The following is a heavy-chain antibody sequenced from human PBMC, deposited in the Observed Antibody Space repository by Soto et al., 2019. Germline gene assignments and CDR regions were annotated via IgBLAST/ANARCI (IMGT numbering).Heavy chain of an antibody. CDR1: GVTFTTHE. Sequence: QVQLVQSGAEVRKTGSSVKVSCRAYGVTFTTHEFSWVRQAPGQGPEWMGGITPIFGTTKYAPKFQSRVTIIADESTSTVYMELRSLRSDDTAVYYCARDQYRHGSGTYYVTGWDHWGQGTLVTVSS. D-gene: IGHD3-10*01. CDR3: ARDQYRHGSGTYYVTGWDH. J-gene: IGHJ4*02. V-gene: IGHV1-69*01. CDR2: ITPIFGTT.